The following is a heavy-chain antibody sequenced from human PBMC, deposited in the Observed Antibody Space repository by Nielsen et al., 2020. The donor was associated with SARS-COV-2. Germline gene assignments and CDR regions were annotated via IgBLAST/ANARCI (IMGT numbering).Heavy chain of an antibody. CDR2: INHSGST. CDR1: GFTFDDYA. V-gene: IGHV4-34*01. CDR3: ARGSWSYWYFDL. Sequence: GSLRLSCAASGFTFDDYAMSWIRQPPGKGLEWIGEINHSGSTNYNPSLKSRVTISVDTSKNQFSLKLSSVTAADTAVYYCARGSWSYWYFDLWGRGTLVTVSS. J-gene: IGHJ2*01.